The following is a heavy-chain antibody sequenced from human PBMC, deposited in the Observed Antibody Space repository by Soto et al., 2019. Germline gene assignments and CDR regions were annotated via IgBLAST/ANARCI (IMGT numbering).Heavy chain of an antibody. CDR2: ISAYNGNT. CDR1: GYTFTSYG. CDR3: EKNSLRPLSYLDY. Sequence: GASVKVSCKASGYTFTSYGISWVRQAPGQGLEWMGWISAYNGNTNYAQKLQGRVTMTTDTSTSTAYMELRRLRSDDTAVYYCEKNSLRPLSYLDYWGQGTLDTVSS. J-gene: IGHJ4*02. D-gene: IGHD4-17*01. V-gene: IGHV1-18*01.